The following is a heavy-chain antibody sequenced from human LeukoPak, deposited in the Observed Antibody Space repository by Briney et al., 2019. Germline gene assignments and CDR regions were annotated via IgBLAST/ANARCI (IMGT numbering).Heavy chain of an antibody. CDR3: SRAATLAGPFDF. CDR1: GFTVISNY. CDR2: IYSGGST. Sequence: GTSLRLSCAASGFTVISNYMSWVRQAPGKGLEWVSTIYSGGSTYYADSVKGRFTISRDNSQNTLYLQMNSLRAEDTALYYCSRAATLAGPFDFWGQGTLVTVSA. D-gene: IGHD6-13*01. J-gene: IGHJ4*01. V-gene: IGHV3-53*01.